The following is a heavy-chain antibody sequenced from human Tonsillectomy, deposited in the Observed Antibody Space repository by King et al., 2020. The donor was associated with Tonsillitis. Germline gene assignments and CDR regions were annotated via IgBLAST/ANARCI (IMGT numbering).Heavy chain of an antibody. V-gene: IGHV3-21*01. D-gene: IGHD4-17*01. CDR1: GFTFSSYN. J-gene: IGHJ4*02. CDR2: ISSSSTYI. Sequence: VQLVESGGGLVNPGGSLRLSCAASGFTFSSYNMNWVRQAPGTGLEWVSSISSSSTYINYADSMKGRFTISRDNARNSLYLQMNSLRAEDTAVYYCARGTTTVTPLYYFDYWGQGTLVTVSS. CDR3: ARGTTTVTPLYYFDY.